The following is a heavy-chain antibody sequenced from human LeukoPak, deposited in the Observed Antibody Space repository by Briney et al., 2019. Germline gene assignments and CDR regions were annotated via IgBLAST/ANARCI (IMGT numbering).Heavy chain of an antibody. Sequence: GGSLRLSCAASGFTFSRNYMSWVRQAPGKGLEWVAVIYRGGSTYYPDSVRGGFTISRDNSKNTLYRRWKSLRAEATAVDYVAGDRIDSEGPAYWGQGTLVTLSS. J-gene: IGHJ1*01. CDR2: IYRGGST. D-gene: IGHD2-15*01. V-gene: IGHV3-53*01. CDR3: AGDRIDSEGPAY. CDR1: GFTFSRNY.